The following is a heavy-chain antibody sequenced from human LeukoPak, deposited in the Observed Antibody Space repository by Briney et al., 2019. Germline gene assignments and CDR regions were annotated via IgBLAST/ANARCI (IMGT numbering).Heavy chain of an antibody. CDR2: IYYSGST. Sequence: SETLSLTCTVSGGSISSSSYYWGWIRQPPGKGLEWIGSIYYSGSTYYNPSLKSRVTISVDTSKNQFSLKLSSVTAADTAVYYCARDWGDGFYWGQGTLVTVSS. CDR1: GGSISSSSYY. CDR3: ARDWGDGFY. V-gene: IGHV4-39*07. D-gene: IGHD5-24*01. J-gene: IGHJ4*02.